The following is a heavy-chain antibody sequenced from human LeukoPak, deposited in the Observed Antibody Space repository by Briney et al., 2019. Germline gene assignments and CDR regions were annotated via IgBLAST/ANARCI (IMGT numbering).Heavy chain of an antibody. Sequence: ASVKVSCKASGHTFTSYGISWVRQAPGQGLEWMGWISAYNGNTNYAQKLQGRVTMTTDTSTSTAYMELRSLRSDDTAVYYCARAYCSGGSCYSLFDYWGQGTLVTVSS. CDR1: GHTFTSYG. V-gene: IGHV1-18*01. CDR3: ARAYCSGGSCYSLFDY. CDR2: ISAYNGNT. D-gene: IGHD2-15*01. J-gene: IGHJ4*02.